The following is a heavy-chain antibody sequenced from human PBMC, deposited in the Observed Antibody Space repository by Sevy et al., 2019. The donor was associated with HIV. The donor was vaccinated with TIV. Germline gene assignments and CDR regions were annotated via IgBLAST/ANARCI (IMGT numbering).Heavy chain of an antibody. CDR1: GYSFTSYW. CDR2: IYPGDSDT. D-gene: IGHD5-18*01. V-gene: IGHV5-51*01. CDR3: ARLIQLWSGYFDY. Sequence: GESLKISCKGSGYSFTSYWIGWVRQMPGKGLEWMGIIYPGDSDTRHSPSFQGQVTISADKSISTAYLQWSSLKASDTAIYYCARLIQLWSGYFDYWGQGTLVTVSS. J-gene: IGHJ4*02.